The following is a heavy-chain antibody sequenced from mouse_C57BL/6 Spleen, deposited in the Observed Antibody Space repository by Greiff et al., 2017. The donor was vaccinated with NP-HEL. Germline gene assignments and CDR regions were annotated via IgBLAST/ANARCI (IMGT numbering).Heavy chain of an antibody. CDR1: GFTFSSYA. CDR3: ARDEVLYAMDY. CDR2: ISDGGSYT. Sequence: EVKVVESGGGLVKPGGSLKLSCAASGFTFSSYAMSWVRQTPEKRLEWVATISDGGSYTYYPDNVKGRFTISRDNAKNNLYLQMSHLKSEDTAMYYCARDEVLYAMDYWGQGTSVTVSS. J-gene: IGHJ4*01. V-gene: IGHV5-4*01.